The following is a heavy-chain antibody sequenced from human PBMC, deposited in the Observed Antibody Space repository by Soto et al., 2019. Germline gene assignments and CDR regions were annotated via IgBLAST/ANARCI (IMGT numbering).Heavy chain of an antibody. V-gene: IGHV3-15*01. D-gene: IGHD3-3*01. J-gene: IGHJ4*02. CDR2: IKTNIIGGAT. CDR3: TALWYYTESSGY. Sequence: EVQLVESGGGLVKPGGSLRLSCAASGFTFSNIWMSWVRQAPGKGLEWVGRIKTNIIGGATDYAAPLKGRFIISRDNSKPTLSLQMTTLKTADSSVYFCTALWYYTESSGYWGQGTLVTVSS. CDR1: GFTFSNIW.